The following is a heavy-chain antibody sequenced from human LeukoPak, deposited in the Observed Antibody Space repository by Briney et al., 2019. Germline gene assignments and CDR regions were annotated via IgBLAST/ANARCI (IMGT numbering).Heavy chain of an antibody. D-gene: IGHD5-24*01. CDR3: ARRDDHSGRDY. CDR1: GFTFSNYV. Sequence: GGSLRLSCAASGFTFSNYVMSWVRQAPRKGLEWVSLIYSGGSTYYADSVKGRFTISRDNSKNTVYLQMNSLRAEDTAMYYCARRDDHSGRDYWGQGTLVTVSS. CDR2: IYSGGST. V-gene: IGHV3-23*03. J-gene: IGHJ4*02.